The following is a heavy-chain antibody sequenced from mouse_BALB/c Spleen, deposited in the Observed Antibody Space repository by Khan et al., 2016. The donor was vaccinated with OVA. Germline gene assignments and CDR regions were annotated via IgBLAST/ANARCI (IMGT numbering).Heavy chain of an antibody. CDR1: GFSLTSHG. CDR3: ARNREPDYFDY. Sequence: QVQLKQSGLGLVAPSQSLSITCTVSGFSLTSHGVHWVRQPPGKGLEWLGVIWAGGSTNYNSALMSRLSISKDSSKSQVFLQMNSLQTDDTAMYYCARNREPDYFDYWGQGTTLTVSS. J-gene: IGHJ2*01. CDR2: IWAGGST. V-gene: IGHV2-9*02.